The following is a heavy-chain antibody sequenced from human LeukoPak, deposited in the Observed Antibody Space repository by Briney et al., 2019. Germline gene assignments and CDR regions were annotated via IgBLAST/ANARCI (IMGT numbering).Heavy chain of an antibody. J-gene: IGHJ4*02. D-gene: IGHD3-22*01. V-gene: IGHV1-18*01. Sequence: ASVKVSCKASGYTFTSYGISWVRQAPGQGLEWMGWISAYNGNTNYAQKLQGRVTMTTDTSTSTAYMELRSLRSDDTAVYYCARDTTGGSGYSLTDFDYWGQGTLVTVSS. CDR2: ISAYNGNT. CDR1: GYTFTSYG. CDR3: ARDTTGGSGYSLTDFDY.